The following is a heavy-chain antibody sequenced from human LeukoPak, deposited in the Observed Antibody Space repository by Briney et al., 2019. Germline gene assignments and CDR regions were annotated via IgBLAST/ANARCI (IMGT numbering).Heavy chain of an antibody. J-gene: IGHJ4*02. CDR2: IKQDGGEK. CDR1: GFTFSSYW. V-gene: IGHV3-7*01. CDR3: ASFTKEWIQLFDY. Sequence: GGSLRLSCAASGFTFSSYWMSWVRQAPGKGLEWVANIKQDGGEKYYVDSVKGRFTISRDNAKNSLYLQMNSLRAEDTAVYYCASFTKEWIQLFDYWGQGTLVTVSS. D-gene: IGHD5-18*01.